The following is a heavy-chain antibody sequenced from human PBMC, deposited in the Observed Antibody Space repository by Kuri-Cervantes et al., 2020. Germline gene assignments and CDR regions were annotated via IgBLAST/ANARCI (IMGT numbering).Heavy chain of an antibody. V-gene: IGHV3-9*01. CDR2: ISWNSGSI. CDR3: AKPEGVVGYYGLVDFQH. Sequence: GGSLRLSCAASGFTFDDYATHWVRQAPGKGLKWVSGISWNSGSIGYADSVKGRFTISRDNAKNSLYLQMNSLRAEDTALYYCAKPEGVVGYYGLVDFQHWGQGTLVTVSS. J-gene: IGHJ1*01. D-gene: IGHD3-22*01. CDR1: GFTFDDYA.